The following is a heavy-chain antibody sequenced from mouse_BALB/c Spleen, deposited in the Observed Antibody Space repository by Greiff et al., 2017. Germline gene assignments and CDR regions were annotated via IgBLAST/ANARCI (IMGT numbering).Heavy chain of an antibody. CDR2: ISNGGGST. CDR1: GFTFSSYT. Sequence: EVNVVESGGGLVQPGGSLKLSCAASGFTFSSYTMSWVRQTPEKRLEWVAYISNGGGSTYYPDTVKGRFTISRDNAKNTLYLQMSSLKSEDTAMYYCASSYYGSSYRAWFAYWGQGTLVTVSA. V-gene: IGHV5-12-2*01. J-gene: IGHJ3*01. CDR3: ASSYYGSSYRAWFAY. D-gene: IGHD1-1*01.